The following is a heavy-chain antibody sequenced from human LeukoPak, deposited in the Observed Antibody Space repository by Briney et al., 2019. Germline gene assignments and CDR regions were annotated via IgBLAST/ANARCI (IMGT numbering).Heavy chain of an antibody. Sequence: PGGSLRLSCAASGFTFSSHSMNWVRQAPGKGLEWVSYISSSSSTIYYADSVKGRFTISRDNAKNSLYLQMNSLRAEDTAVYYCARGAYYYEDWRQGTLVTVSS. CDR1: GFTFSSHS. D-gene: IGHD3-22*01. CDR3: ARGAYYYED. CDR2: ISSSSSTI. V-gene: IGHV3-48*01. J-gene: IGHJ4*02.